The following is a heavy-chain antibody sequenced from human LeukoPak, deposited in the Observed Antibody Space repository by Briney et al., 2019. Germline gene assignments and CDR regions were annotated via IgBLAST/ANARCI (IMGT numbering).Heavy chain of an antibody. CDR1: GFTFSDYY. CDR2: ISSSGSTI. V-gene: IGHV3-11*01. J-gene: IGHJ4*02. D-gene: IGHD5-12*01. CDR3: ARDSSYSGYGYFDY. Sequence: SGGSLRLSCAASGFTFSDYYMSWIRQAPGKGLEWVSFISSSGSTIYYADSVKGRFTISRDNAKNSLYLQMNSLRAEDTAVYYCARDSSYSGYGYFDYWGQGTLVTVSS.